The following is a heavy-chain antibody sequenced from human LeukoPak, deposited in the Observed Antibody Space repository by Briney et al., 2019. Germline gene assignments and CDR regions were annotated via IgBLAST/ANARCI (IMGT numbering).Heavy chain of an antibody. CDR1: GYTFTYRY. D-gene: IGHD4-17*01. V-gene: IGHV1-45*02. J-gene: IGHJ6*03. CDR3: ATPMTTVTTGSPWVYMYV. Sequence: GASVKVSCKASGYTFTYRYLHWVRQAPGQALEWMGWITPFNGNTNYAQKFQDRVTITRDRSMSTAYMELSSLRSEDTAMYYCATPMTTVTTGSPWVYMYVWAKGTTVTVSS. CDR2: ITPFNGNT.